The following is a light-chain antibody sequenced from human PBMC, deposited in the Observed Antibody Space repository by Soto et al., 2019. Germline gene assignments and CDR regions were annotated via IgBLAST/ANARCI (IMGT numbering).Light chain of an antibody. J-gene: IGKJ3*01. V-gene: IGKV3-20*01. CDR2: GAS. CDR3: QLYGSSPPFT. CDR1: QSVSNNY. Sequence: EIVLTQSPGILSLSPGERATLACRASQSVSNNYLAWYRQKPGQAPMILIYGASIRATGIPDRFSGSGSGTDFTLTISRLEPEDFAVYYCQLYGSSPPFTFGPGTTVDIK.